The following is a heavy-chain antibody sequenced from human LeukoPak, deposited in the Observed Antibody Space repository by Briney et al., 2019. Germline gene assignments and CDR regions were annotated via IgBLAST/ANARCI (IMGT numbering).Heavy chain of an antibody. CDR1: GFTFSSYW. Sequence: GGSLRLSCAASGFTFSSYWMHWVRQAPGKGLVWVSRINSDGGSTSYADSVKGRFTISRDNAKNTLYLQMNSLRAEDTAVYYCARGAYYGSGGHNWFDPWGQGTLVTVSS. V-gene: IGHV3-74*01. CDR3: ARGAYYGSGGHNWFDP. J-gene: IGHJ5*02. D-gene: IGHD3-10*01. CDR2: INSDGGST.